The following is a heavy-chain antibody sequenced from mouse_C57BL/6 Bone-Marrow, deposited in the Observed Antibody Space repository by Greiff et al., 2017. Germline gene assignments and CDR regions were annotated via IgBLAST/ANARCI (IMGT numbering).Heavy chain of an antibody. J-gene: IGHJ1*03. CDR3: ACSYWYFDV. CDR2: INPNYGTT. Sequence: QLQQSGPELVKPGASVKISCKASGYSFTDYNMNWVKQSHGKSLEWIGVINPNYGTTSYNQKFKGKATLTVDQSSSTANMQLNSLTSEDSVVYYCACSYWYFDVWGTGTTVTVSS. CDR1: GYSFTDYN. V-gene: IGHV1-39*01.